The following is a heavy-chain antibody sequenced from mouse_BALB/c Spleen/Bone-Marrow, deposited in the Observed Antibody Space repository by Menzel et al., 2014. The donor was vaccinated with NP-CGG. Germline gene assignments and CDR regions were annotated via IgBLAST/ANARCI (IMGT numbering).Heavy chain of an antibody. CDR1: GYTFTSYN. D-gene: IGHD2-12*01. CDR2: IYPGSGGT. CDR3: ARSGRQAWFPY. Sequence: QVQLQQSGAELVRSGASVKMSCKASGYTFTSYNMHGVKQTPGQGLEWIGYIYPGSGGTNYNQKFKGKATLTADTSSSTAYMQITSLTSEDSAVYFCARSGRQAWFPYWGQGTLVTVSA. V-gene: IGHV1-12*01. J-gene: IGHJ3*01.